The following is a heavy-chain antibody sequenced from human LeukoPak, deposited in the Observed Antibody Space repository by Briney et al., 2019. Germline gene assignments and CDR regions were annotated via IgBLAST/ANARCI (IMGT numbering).Heavy chain of an antibody. J-gene: IGHJ4*02. D-gene: IGHD6-19*01. CDR1: GGSISSYY. CDR3: ARSVAGLDY. V-gene: IGHV4-59*12. CDR2: IYHSGST. Sequence: SETLSLTCTVSGGSISSYYWSWIRQPPGKGLEWIGEIYHSGSTNYNPSLKSRVTISVDKSKNQFSLKLSSVTAADTAVYYCARSVAGLDYWGQGTLVTVSS.